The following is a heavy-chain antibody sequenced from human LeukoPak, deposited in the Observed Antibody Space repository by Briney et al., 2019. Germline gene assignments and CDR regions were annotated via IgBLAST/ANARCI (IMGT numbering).Heavy chain of an antibody. D-gene: IGHD4-17*01. J-gene: IGHJ4*02. Sequence: SETLSLTCAVYGGSFSGYYWSWIRQPPGKGLEWIGYIYHSGSTYYNPSLKSRVTISVDRSKNQFSLKLSSVTAADTAVYYCARLNAYGDYEFWGQGTLVTVSS. V-gene: IGHV4-30-2*01. CDR3: ARLNAYGDYEF. CDR2: IYHSGST. CDR1: GGSFSGYY.